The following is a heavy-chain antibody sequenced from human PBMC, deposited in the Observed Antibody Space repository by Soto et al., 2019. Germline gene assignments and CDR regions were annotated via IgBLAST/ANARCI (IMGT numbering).Heavy chain of an antibody. J-gene: IGHJ4*02. CDR3: ARPHYDSNTFYYFFDY. CDR2: IFHGGST. Sequence: SETLSLTCAVYGGSFSGYFWSWIRQPPGKGLEWIGEIFHGGSTNYSPSLKSRVTISVDTSKNQFSLELSSVTAADTAVYYCARPHYDSNTFYYFFDYWGQGTQVTVSS. V-gene: IGHV4-34*12. D-gene: IGHD3-22*01. CDR1: GGSFSGYF.